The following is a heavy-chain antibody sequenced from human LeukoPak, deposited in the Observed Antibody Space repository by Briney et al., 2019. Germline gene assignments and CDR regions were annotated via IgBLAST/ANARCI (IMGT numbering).Heavy chain of an antibody. V-gene: IGHV3-23*01. D-gene: IGHD3-22*01. CDR2: ISGSGGST. J-gene: IGHJ4*02. CDR1: GFTFSSYA. Sequence: GGSLRLSCAASGFTFSSYAMSWVRQAPGKGLEWVSAISGSGGSTYYADSVKGRFTISRDNSKNTLYLHMNSLRAEDTALYYCARDIDTSGHYFFDYWSQGTLVTVSS. CDR3: ARDIDTSGHYFFDY.